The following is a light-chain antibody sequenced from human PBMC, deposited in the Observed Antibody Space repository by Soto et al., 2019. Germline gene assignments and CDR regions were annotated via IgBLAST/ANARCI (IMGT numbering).Light chain of an antibody. CDR2: AAS. V-gene: IGKV1-39*01. CDR1: QTIRSH. Sequence: DIQMTQSPSSLSASVGDRVIITCRASQTIRSHLNWYQQTPGKAPNIMVYAASSLQSGVPSRFTGSGSGTDFTLTISSLQPEDFATYYCQQANSFTITFGQGTRLEI. CDR3: QQANSFTIT. J-gene: IGKJ5*01.